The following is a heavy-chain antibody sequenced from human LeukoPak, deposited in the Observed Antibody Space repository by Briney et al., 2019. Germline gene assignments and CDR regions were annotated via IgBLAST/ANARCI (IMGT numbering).Heavy chain of an antibody. V-gene: IGHV3-64*04. Sequence: GGSLRLSCAASGFTXSNYAMAWXRQXPGKXLEYVSAISNNGVSTYYADSVKGRFTISRDNSKSTLYLQMNSLRAEDTAVYYCAMNWNCDYWGQGTLVTVSS. D-gene: IGHD1-1*01. J-gene: IGHJ4*02. CDR3: AMNWNCDY. CDR1: GFTXSNYA. CDR2: ISNNGVST.